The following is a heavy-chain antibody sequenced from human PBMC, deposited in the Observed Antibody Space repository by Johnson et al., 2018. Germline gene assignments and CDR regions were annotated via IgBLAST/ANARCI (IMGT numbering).Heavy chain of an antibody. CDR3: ARFVPLSGMDV. V-gene: IGHV1-8*01. CDR1: GYTFTSYA. J-gene: IGHJ6*02. CDR2: MNPLIGTS. Sequence: QVQPVQSGAEVKKPGASVKVSCKASGYTFTSYAINWVRQATGHGLAWMGWMNPLIGTSGYAQKFQGRVTMTRNTSISTVYMELSSLRSEDTAVYFCARFVPLSGMDVWGQGTTVTVSS. D-gene: IGHD2-8*01.